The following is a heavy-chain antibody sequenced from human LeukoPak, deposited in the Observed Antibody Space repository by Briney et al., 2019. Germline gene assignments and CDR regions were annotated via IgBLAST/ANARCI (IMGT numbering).Heavy chain of an antibody. Sequence: SETLSLTCTVSGGSISSGGDYWSWIRQHPGKGLEWIGYIYYSGSTYYNPSLKSRVTMSVDTSKNQFSLKLSSVTAADTAVYYCARDQTYYYDSSGYYDPHAFDYWGQGTLVTVSS. D-gene: IGHD3-22*01. V-gene: IGHV4-31*03. J-gene: IGHJ4*02. CDR1: GGSISSGGDY. CDR2: IYYSGST. CDR3: ARDQTYYYDSSGYYDPHAFDY.